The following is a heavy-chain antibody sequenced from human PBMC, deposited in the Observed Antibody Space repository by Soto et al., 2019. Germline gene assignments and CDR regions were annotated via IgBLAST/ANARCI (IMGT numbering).Heavy chain of an antibody. V-gene: IGHV3-33*01. CDR2: IWYDGSNK. Sequence: QVQLVESGGGVVQPGRSLRLSCAASGFTFSTYGMHWVRQAPGKGLEWVAVIWYDGSNKYYADSVKGRFTISRDNSKNTLYLQMNSLRAEDTAVYYCARDQGRGYSYGFDYWGRGTLVTVSS. J-gene: IGHJ4*02. D-gene: IGHD5-18*01. CDR1: GFTFSTYG. CDR3: ARDQGRGYSYGFDY.